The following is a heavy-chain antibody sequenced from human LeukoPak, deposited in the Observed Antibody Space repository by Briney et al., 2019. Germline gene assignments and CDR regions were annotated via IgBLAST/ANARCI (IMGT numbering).Heavy chain of an antibody. J-gene: IGHJ3*02. CDR2: VYYSGST. CDR1: GGSISSYY. CDR3: ARLSPGYCGSGSPPDAFDI. Sequence: PSETLSLTCTVSGGSISSYYWSWIRQPPGKGLEWIGYVYYSGSTNYNPSLKSRVTISVDTSKNQFSLKLSSVTAADTAMYYCARLSPGYCGSGSPPDAFDIWGQGTMVTVSS. D-gene: IGHD3-10*01. V-gene: IGHV4-59*01.